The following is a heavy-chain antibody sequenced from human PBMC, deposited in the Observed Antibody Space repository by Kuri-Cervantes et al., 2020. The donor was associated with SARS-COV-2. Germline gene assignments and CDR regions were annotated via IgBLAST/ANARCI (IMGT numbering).Heavy chain of an antibody. CDR1: GGSFSGYY. Sequence: SQTLSLTCAVYGGSFSGYYWSWIRQPPGKGLEWIGEINHSGSTNYNPSLKSRVTISVDTSKNQFSLKLSSVTAADTAVYYCARAEDIVVVVAATWYYYGMDVWGQGTTVTVSS. V-gene: IGHV4-34*01. CDR3: ARAEDIVVVVAATWYYYGMDV. J-gene: IGHJ6*02. CDR2: INHSGST. D-gene: IGHD2-15*01.